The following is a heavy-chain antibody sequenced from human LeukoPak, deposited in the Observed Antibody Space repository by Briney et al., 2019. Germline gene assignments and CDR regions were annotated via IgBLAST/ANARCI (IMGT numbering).Heavy chain of an antibody. V-gene: IGHV4-4*09. D-gene: IGHD5-12*01. CDR1: GGSFSGYY. CDR3: ARRSRSGYFLDS. CDR2: TFSSGAT. Sequence: SETLSLTCAVYGGSFSGYYWSWIRQPPGKGLEWIGYTFSSGATTYNPSLKSRVTISVDTSGSQFSLNLSSVTAADTAVYFCARRSRSGYFLDSWGQGTLVTVSS. J-gene: IGHJ4*02.